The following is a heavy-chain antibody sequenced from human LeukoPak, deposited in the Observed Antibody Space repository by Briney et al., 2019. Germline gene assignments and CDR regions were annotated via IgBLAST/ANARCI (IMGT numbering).Heavy chain of an antibody. CDR1: GGTFSSYA. V-gene: IGHV1-69*13. D-gene: IGHD2-2*01. Sequence: SVKVSCKASGGTFSSYAISWVRQAPGQGLEWMGGISPIFGTANYAQKFQGRVTITADESTSTAYMELSSLRSEDTAVYYCARVYCSSTSCYDGSYYYYMDVWGKGTTVTVSS. J-gene: IGHJ6*03. CDR3: ARVYCSSTSCYDGSYYYYMDV. CDR2: ISPIFGTA.